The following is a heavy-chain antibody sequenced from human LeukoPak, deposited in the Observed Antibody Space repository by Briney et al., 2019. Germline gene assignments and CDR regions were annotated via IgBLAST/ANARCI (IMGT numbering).Heavy chain of an antibody. CDR1: GSTLTEHA. CDR2: IIDVGGT. D-gene: IGHD6-13*01. V-gene: IGHV3-23*01. CDR3: TRMSSTAAAGRLFDY. Sequence: PGGSLRLSCAVSGSTLTEHAWSWVRQAPGEGLEWVSGIIDVGGTYYADSVKGRFTISRDSSKNTLYLQMNSLKTEDTAVYYCTRMSSTAAAGRLFDYWGQGTLVTVSS. J-gene: IGHJ4*02.